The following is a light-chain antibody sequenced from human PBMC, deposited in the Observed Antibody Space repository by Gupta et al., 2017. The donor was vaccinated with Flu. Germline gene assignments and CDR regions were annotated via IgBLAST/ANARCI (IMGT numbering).Light chain of an antibody. J-gene: IGKJ4*01. CDR1: QLLLDSDDGNTY. V-gene: IGKV2-40*01. Sequence: VISHPPPSLPVPPGEPASISSRSSQLLLDSDDGNTYLDWYLQKPGPSPQLLIYTLSYRAPGVPDRFSGSGSGTDFRLKISRVETEDVGVNYCRQRTEFAHTFGGGTRLEIK. CDR2: TLS. CDR3: RQRTEFAHT.